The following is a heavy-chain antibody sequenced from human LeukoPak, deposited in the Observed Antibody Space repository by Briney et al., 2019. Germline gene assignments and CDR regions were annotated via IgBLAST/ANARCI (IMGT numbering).Heavy chain of an antibody. CDR2: IYYTGNT. CDR1: GVSISSSNSY. V-gene: IGHV4-39*01. J-gene: IGHJ4*02. D-gene: IGHD3/OR15-3a*01. CDR3: ARQTGSGLFTLP. Sequence: SETLSLTCTVSGVSISSSNSYWGWIRQPPGKGLEWIGSIYYTGNTYYNASLKSRVTISIDTSKNQISLRLTSVTVTDTAMYYCARQTGSGLFTLPGGQGTLVTISS.